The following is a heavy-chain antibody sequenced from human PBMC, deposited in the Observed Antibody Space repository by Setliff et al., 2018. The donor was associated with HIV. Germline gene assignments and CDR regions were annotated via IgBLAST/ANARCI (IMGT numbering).Heavy chain of an antibody. CDR2: ISSSSRSK. Sequence: GGSLRLSCEASGFTFSTYSMNWVRQAPGKGLEWVSSISSSSRSKDYADSVKGRFTISRDNAKNSLYLQMNSLTAEDTAVYYCARDVSWRVRTYIDYWGQGALVTVSS. V-gene: IGHV3-21*01. D-gene: IGHD3-3*01. J-gene: IGHJ4*02. CDR1: GFTFSTYS. CDR3: ARDVSWRVRTYIDY.